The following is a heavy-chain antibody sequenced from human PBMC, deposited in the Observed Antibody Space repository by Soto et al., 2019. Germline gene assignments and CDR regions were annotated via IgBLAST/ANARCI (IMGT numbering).Heavy chain of an antibody. CDR1: GFSFSNQA. J-gene: IGHJ4*02. Sequence: VGVLRLSCVASGFSFSNQAMGWVRQAPGKGLEWVSVISAGGDRAYYASFVEGRFTISRDNSRNTLYLQMNGLRAEDTAIHYCATQDFRGATGTTWGQGTLVTVSS. CDR3: ATQDFRGATGTT. CDR2: ISAGGDRA. D-gene: IGHD1-1*01. V-gene: IGHV3-23*01.